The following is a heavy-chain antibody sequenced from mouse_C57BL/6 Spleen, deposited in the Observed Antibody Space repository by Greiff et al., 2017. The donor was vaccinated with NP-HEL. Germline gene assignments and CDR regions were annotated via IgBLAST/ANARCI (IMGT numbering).Heavy chain of an antibody. Sequence: QVHLQQPGAELVMPGASVKLSCKASGYTFTSYCMHWVKQRPGQGLEWIGEIDPSDSYTNYNQKFKGKSTLTVDKSSSTAYMQLSSLTSEDSAVYYCGSTDFDVWGTGTTVTVSS. V-gene: IGHV1-69*01. CDR1: GYTFTSYC. J-gene: IGHJ1*03. CDR3: GSTDFDV. CDR2: IDPSDSYT. D-gene: IGHD3-1*01.